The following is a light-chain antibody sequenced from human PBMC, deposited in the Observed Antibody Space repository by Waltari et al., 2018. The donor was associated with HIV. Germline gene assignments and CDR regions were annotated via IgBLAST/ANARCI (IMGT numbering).Light chain of an antibody. CDR1: QSLLDTDDGNTY. J-gene: IGKJ5*01. V-gene: IGKV2-40*01. CDR3: MQRIESPIT. CDR2: MLS. Sequence: DIVMTQTPLSLPVTPGEPASISCRSSQSLLDTDDGNTYLDWYLQKPGQSPQFLIYMLSYRASGVPDRFSGSGAGTDFTLKISRVEAEDVGVYYCMQRIESPITFGQGTRLEIK.